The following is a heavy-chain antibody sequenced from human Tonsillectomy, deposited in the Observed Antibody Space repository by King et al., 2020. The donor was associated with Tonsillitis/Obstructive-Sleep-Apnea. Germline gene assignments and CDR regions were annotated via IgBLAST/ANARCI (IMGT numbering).Heavy chain of an antibody. V-gene: IGHV3-30*04. J-gene: IGHJ4*02. CDR2: ISYDGSDK. Sequence: VQLVQSGGGVVQPGRSLRLSCAASGFTFSNYVMHWVRQAPGKGLDWVAVISYDGSDKYYADSVKGRFTISRDNSKNTLSLQMNSLRAEDTAVYYCARECWETYFAYWGQGTLVTVSS. CDR1: GFTFSNYV. CDR3: ARECWETYFAY. D-gene: IGHD1-26*01.